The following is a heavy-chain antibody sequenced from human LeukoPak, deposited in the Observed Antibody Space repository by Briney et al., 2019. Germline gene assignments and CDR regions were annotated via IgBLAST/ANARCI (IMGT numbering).Heavy chain of an antibody. CDR2: ISSSSNYI. CDR1: GFTFSSYS. D-gene: IGHD3-3*01. J-gene: IGHJ3*02. Sequence: GGSLRLSCAASGFTFSSYSMNWVRQAPGKGREWVSSISSSSNYIYYADSVKGRFTISRDNAKNSLYLQMNSLRAEDTALYYCARDLFNRDAFDIWGPGTMVTVSS. CDR3: ARDLFNRDAFDI. V-gene: IGHV3-21*01.